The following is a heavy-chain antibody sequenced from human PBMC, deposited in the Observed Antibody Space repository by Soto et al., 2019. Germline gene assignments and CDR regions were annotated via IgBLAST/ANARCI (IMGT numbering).Heavy chain of an antibody. CDR1: GGSISSGGYY. V-gene: IGHV4-31*03. D-gene: IGHD6-19*01. J-gene: IGHJ4*02. Sequence: SETLSLTCTVSGGSISSGGYYWSWIRQHPGKGLEWIGYIYYSGSTYYNPSLKSRVTISVDTSKNQFSLKLSSVTAADTAVYYCARDRDDSSGWYIDYWGQGTLVTVSS. CDR2: IYYSGST. CDR3: ARDRDDSSGWYIDY.